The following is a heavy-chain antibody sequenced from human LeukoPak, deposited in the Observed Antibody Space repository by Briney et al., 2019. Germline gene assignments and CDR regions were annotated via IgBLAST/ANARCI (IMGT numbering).Heavy chain of an antibody. CDR1: GFTFTNYE. J-gene: IGHJ4*02. Sequence: TGGSLRLSCAASGFTFTNYEMNWVRQAPGKGLEWVSYISTSGSPLYYADSVKGRFTISRDNAKNSLYLQMNSLRAEDTAVYYCARIYYDSSGSFFDYWGQGTLVSVSS. CDR3: ARIYYDSSGSFFDY. CDR2: ISTSGSPL. V-gene: IGHV3-48*03. D-gene: IGHD3-22*01.